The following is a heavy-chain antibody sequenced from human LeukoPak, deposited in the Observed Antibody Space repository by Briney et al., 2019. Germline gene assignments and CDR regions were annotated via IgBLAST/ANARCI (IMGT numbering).Heavy chain of an antibody. Sequence: GGSLRLSCAASGFTFDDYAMHWVRQAPGKGLEWVSGISWNSGSIGYADSVKGRFTISRDNAKNSLYLQMISLRAEDTAFYYCAKDSTDWYFDLWGRGTLVTVS. V-gene: IGHV3-9*01. CDR1: GFTFDDYA. CDR3: AKDSTDWYFDL. CDR2: ISWNSGSI. J-gene: IGHJ2*01. D-gene: IGHD4-17*01.